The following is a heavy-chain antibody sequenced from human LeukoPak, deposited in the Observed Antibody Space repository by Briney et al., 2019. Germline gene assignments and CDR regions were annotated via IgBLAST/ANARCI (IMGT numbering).Heavy chain of an antibody. CDR1: GGSISSGSYY. Sequence: SETLSLTCTVSGGSISSGSYYWSWIRQPAGKGLEWIGRIYTSGSTNYNPSLKSRVTISVDTSKNQFSLKLSSVTAADTAVYYCARRLVTMIVVERNDAFDIWGQGTMVTVSS. V-gene: IGHV4-61*02. CDR3: ARRLVTMIVVERNDAFDI. CDR2: IYTSGST. J-gene: IGHJ3*02. D-gene: IGHD3-22*01.